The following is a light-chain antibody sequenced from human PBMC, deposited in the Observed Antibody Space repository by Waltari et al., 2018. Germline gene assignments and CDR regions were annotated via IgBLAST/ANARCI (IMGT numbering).Light chain of an antibody. CDR1: SGSLPSTSY. CDR2: KAN. V-gene: IGLV8-61*01. CDR3: LVYMGSGIWV. Sequence: QPVVTTEPSLSVSPAGTVTLTCALSSGSLPSTSYVSWYHQTPSQPPRTFMYKANFRSSGVPDRFSGSSLGNKAALTITGAQADDESDYYCLVYMGSGIWVFGGGTKLTVL. J-gene: IGLJ3*02.